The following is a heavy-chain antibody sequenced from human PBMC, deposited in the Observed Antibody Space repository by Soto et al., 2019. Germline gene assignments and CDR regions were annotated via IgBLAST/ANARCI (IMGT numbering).Heavy chain of an antibody. J-gene: IGHJ3*01. V-gene: IGHV3-53*01. CDR3: ATWHEREHAYDV. D-gene: IGHD1-1*01. Sequence: EVKLVESGGGLFQPGGSLRLSCAAFGFTISGKKYVAWVRQAPGKGLEWVSALYDLDGSFYAASVKGRFTTSSDSSKTTVYLQMNDLRPDDTAVYYCATWHEREHAYDVWGQGTTVTVSS. CDR2: LYDLDGS. CDR1: GFTISGKKY.